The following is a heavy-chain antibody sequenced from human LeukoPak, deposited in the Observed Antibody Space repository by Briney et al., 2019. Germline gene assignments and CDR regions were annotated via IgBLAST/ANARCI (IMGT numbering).Heavy chain of an antibody. V-gene: IGHV4-34*01. CDR1: GGSFSGYY. J-gene: IGHJ4*02. CDR3: ARGRLTNYYDFWSGYSSFDY. Sequence: PSETLSLTCAVYGGSFSGYYWSWIRQPPGKGLEWIGEINHSGSTNYNPSLKSRVTISVDTSKNQFSLKLSSVTAADTAVYYCARGRLTNYYDFWSGYSSFDYWGQGTLVTVSS. D-gene: IGHD3-3*01. CDR2: INHSGST.